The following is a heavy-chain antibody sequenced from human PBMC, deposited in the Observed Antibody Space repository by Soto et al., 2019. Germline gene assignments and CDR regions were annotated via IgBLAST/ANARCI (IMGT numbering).Heavy chain of an antibody. CDR1: GFTFSDYY. Sequence: VQLVESGGGLVKPGGSLRLSCAASGFTFSDYYMSWIRQAPGKXXXXXSYISSSGSNIYYADSVKGRFTISRDNAKNSLXXXXXXXXAXDTAVYYCASPSSTSCYACYYYMDVWGKGTTVTVSS. D-gene: IGHD2-2*01. J-gene: IGHJ6*03. V-gene: IGHV3-11*01. CDR2: ISSSGSNI. CDR3: ASPSSTSCYACYYYMDV.